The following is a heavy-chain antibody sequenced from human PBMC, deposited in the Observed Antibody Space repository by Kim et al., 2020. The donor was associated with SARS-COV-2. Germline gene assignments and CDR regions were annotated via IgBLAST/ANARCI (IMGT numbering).Heavy chain of an antibody. V-gene: IGHV3-21*01. CDR2: ISSSSSYI. J-gene: IGHJ6*02. CDR1: GFTFSSYS. Sequence: GGSLRLSCAASGFTFSSYSMNWVRQAPGKGLEWASSISSSSSYIYYADSVKGRFTISRDNAKNSLYLQMNSLRAEDTAVYYCARDLGSGWYPEYYYYYYGMDVWGQGTTVTVSS. D-gene: IGHD6-19*01. CDR3: ARDLGSGWYPEYYYYYYGMDV.